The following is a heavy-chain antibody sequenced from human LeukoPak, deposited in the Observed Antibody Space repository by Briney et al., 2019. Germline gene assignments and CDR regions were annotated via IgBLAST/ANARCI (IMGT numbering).Heavy chain of an antibody. D-gene: IGHD3-9*01. V-gene: IGHV4-34*01. J-gene: IGHJ6*02. CDR1: GGSFSGYY. CDR2: INHSGST. CDR3: ARVAVFDWLPHYYYYVMDV. Sequence: SETLSLTCAVYGGSFSGYYWSWLRQPPGKGLEWIGEINHSGSTNYNPSLKSRVTISVDTSKNQSSLKLSSVTAPDTAVYYCARVAVFDWLPHYYYYVMDVWGQGPTV.